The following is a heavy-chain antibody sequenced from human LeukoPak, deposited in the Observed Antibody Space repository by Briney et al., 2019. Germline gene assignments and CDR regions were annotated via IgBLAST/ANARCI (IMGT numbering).Heavy chain of an antibody. D-gene: IGHD5-24*01. J-gene: IGHJ6*03. V-gene: IGHV4-59*08. CDR1: DGSIRSNY. CDR2: IYYGGSA. CDR3: ARPIEGRGMDV. Sequence: SETLSLTCIVSDGSIRSNYWSWIRQPPGKGLEWIGYIYYGGSANYNPSLKSRVTISVDTSKNQFSLKLSSVTAADTAVYYCARPIEGRGMDVWGKGTTVTVSS.